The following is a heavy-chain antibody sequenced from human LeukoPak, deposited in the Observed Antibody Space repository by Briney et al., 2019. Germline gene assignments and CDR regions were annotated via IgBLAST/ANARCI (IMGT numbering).Heavy chain of an antibody. CDR1: GYTFTGYY. CDR2: INPNSGGT. Sequence: ASVKVSCKASGYTFTGYYMHWVRQAPGQGLEWMGWINPNSGGTNYAQKFQGKVTMTRDTSISTAYMELSSLRSEDTAVYYCARLGSSGWDYWGQGTLVTVSS. J-gene: IGHJ4*02. V-gene: IGHV1-2*02. D-gene: IGHD6-19*01. CDR3: ARLGSSGWDY.